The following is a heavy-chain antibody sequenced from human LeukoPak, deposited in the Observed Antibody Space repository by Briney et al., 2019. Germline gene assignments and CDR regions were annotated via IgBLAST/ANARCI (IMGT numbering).Heavy chain of an antibody. CDR2: ISACSGDT. Sequence: RASVKVSCKASGYTFTIYAITWVRQAPGQGLEWMGWISACSGDTKFAQNLQGRVTMTTDTSTSTAYMELRSLRSDDTAMYYCARDCSGGTCSFDIWGQGTMVTVSS. CDR3: ARDCSGGTCSFDI. V-gene: IGHV1-18*01. D-gene: IGHD2-15*01. CDR1: GYTFTIYA. J-gene: IGHJ3*02.